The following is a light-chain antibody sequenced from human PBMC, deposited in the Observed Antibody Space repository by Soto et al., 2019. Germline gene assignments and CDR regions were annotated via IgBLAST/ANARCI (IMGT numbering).Light chain of an antibody. CDR1: QSVDNY. Sequence: ILMTQSPDTLSVSLGQRVTLSCRASQSVDNYLAWYQQRPGQSPRLLIYGASTRATGVPARFSGSGSGTDFTLTISSLQSEDRAVYFCQQFNDWPRTFGPGTKVELK. V-gene: IGKV3-15*01. CDR3: QQFNDWPRT. J-gene: IGKJ1*01. CDR2: GAS.